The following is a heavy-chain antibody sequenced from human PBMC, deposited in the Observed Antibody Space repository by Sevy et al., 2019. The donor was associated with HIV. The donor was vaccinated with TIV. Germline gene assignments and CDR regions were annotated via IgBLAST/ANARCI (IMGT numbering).Heavy chain of an antibody. J-gene: IGHJ4*02. V-gene: IGHV3-48*03. CDR3: ARVGCSSTSCYFPSFDY. D-gene: IGHD2-2*01. CDR1: GFTFSSYE. Sequence: GGSLRLSCAASGFTFSSYEMNWVRQAPGKGLEWVSYISSSGSTIYYADSVKGRFTISRDNAKNSLYLQMNSLRAEDTAVYYCARVGCSSTSCYFPSFDYWGQGTLVTVSS. CDR2: ISSSGSTI.